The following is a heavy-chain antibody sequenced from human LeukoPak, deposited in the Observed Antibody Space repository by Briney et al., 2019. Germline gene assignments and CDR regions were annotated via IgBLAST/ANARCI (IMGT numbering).Heavy chain of an antibody. J-gene: IGHJ4*02. D-gene: IGHD3-22*01. V-gene: IGHV4-34*01. CDR3: ARGPTQYYYASSGYSH. CDR2: INHSGST. CDR1: GGSFSGYY. Sequence: SETLSLTCAVYGGSFSGYYWSWIRQPPGKGLEWIGEINHSGSTNYNPSPKSRVTISVDTSKNQFSLKLSSVTAADTAVYYCARGPTQYYYASSGYSHWGQGTLLTVSS.